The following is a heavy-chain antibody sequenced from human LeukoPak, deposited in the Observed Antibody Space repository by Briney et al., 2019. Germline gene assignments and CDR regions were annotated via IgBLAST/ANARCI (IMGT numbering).Heavy chain of an antibody. V-gene: IGHV4-61*02. CDR2: IYTSGST. CDR3: ARDTTGYYDSSGSIPSFDY. J-gene: IGHJ4*02. Sequence: PSETLSLTCTVSGGSISSGSYYWSWIRQPAGKGLEWIGRIYTSGSTNYNPSLKSRVTMSVDTSKNQFSLKLSSVTAADTAVYYCARDTTGYYDSSGSIPSFDYWGQGTLVTVSS. D-gene: IGHD3-22*01. CDR1: GGSISSGSYY.